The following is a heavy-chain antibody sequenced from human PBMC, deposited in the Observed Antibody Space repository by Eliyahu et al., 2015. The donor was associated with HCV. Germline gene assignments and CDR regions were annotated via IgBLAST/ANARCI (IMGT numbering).Heavy chain of an antibody. Sequence: EVQLLESGGGLVQPGGSLRLXCAASGFTFXXYAMXWVRQAPGKGLEWVAAISGSGGSTYYADSVKGRFTISRDNSKNTLYLQMNSLRAEDTAVYYCAKDHREGRDGYNYAEYFQHWGQGTLVTVSS. J-gene: IGHJ1*01. V-gene: IGHV3-23*01. CDR1: GFTFXXYA. CDR3: AKDHREGRDGYNYAEYFQH. CDR2: ISGSGGST. D-gene: IGHD5-24*01.